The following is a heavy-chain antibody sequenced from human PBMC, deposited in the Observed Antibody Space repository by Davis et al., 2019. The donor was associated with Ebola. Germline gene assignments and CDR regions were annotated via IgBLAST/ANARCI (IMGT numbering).Heavy chain of an antibody. V-gene: IGHV3-48*03. Sequence: PGGSLRLSCAASGFTFNSYEMNWVRQAPGRGLEWVSYISSSGSTIYYADSVKGRFTISRDNAKNSLYLQMNSLRAEDTAVYYCARGRDGYINYWGQGTLVTVSS. CDR3: ARGRDGYINY. CDR1: GFTFNSYE. CDR2: ISSSGSTI. J-gene: IGHJ4*02. D-gene: IGHD5-24*01.